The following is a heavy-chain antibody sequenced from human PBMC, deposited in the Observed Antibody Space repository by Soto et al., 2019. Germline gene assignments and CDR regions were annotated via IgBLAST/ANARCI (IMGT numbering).Heavy chain of an antibody. J-gene: IGHJ6*02. D-gene: IGHD2-8*02. V-gene: IGHV1-18*04. CDR1: GYTFTSYG. CDR2: ISAYNGNT. Sequence: ASVKVSCKASGYTFTSYGISWVRQAPGQGLEWMGWISAYNGNTNYAQKLQGRVTMTTDTSTSTAYMELRSLRSDDTAVYYCARDPITTGYYYGMDVWGQGTTVTVSS. CDR3: ARDPITTGYYYGMDV.